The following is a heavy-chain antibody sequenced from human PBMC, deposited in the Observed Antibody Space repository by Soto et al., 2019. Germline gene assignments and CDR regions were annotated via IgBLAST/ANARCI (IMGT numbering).Heavy chain of an antibody. CDR1: GGSMSEYF. D-gene: IGHD3-10*01. CDR3: ARDGYDGSGSPYPAY. CDR2: AYYLGST. V-gene: IGHV4-59*01. J-gene: IGHJ4*02. Sequence: PSETLSLTCTVSGGSMSEYFWSWIRQSPGKGLEWIGYAYYLGSTDYNPSLKSRVTISVDTSKRQFSLKLSSVTVADTAVYYCARDGYDGSGSPYPAYWGPGAQVTVSS.